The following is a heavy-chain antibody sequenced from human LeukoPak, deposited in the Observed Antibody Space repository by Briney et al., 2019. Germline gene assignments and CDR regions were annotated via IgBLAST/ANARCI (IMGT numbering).Heavy chain of an antibody. CDR2: ISSSSSYI. J-gene: IGHJ4*02. V-gene: IGHV3-21*01. CDR1: GFTFSSYS. Sequence: GGSLRLSCAASGFTFSSYSMNWVRQAPGKGLEWVSSISSSSSYIYYADSVKGRFTISRDNAKNSLYLQMNSLRAEDTAVYYCARDDGIAAAGMGFDYWGQGTLVTVSS. D-gene: IGHD6-13*01. CDR3: ARDDGIAAAGMGFDY.